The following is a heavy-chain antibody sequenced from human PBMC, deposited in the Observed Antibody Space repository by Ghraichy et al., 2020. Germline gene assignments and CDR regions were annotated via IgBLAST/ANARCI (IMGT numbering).Heavy chain of an antibody. CDR3: ARSGTYGLYYYYYYMDV. D-gene: IGHD3-10*01. CDR2: IYSGGST. J-gene: IGHJ6*03. CDR1: GFTVSSNY. Sequence: GGSLRLSCAASGFTVSSNYMSWVRQAPGKGLEWVSVIYSGGSTYYADSVKGRFTISRDNSKNTLYLQMNSLRAEDTAVYYCARSGTYGLYYYYYYMDVWGKGTTVTVSS. V-gene: IGHV3-66*02.